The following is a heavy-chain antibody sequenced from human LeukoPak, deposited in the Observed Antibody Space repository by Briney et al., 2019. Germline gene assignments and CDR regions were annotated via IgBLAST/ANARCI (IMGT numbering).Heavy chain of an antibody. CDR3: AKDFRVHYYGSGSYLDY. CDR2: ISSSSSYI. Sequence: GGSLRLSCAASGFTFSSYSMNWVRQAPGKGLEWVSSISSSSSYIYYADSVKGRFTISRDNSKNTLYLQMNSLRAEDTAVYYCAKDFRVHYYGSGSYLDYWGQGTLVTVSS. CDR1: GFTFSSYS. D-gene: IGHD3-10*01. J-gene: IGHJ4*02. V-gene: IGHV3-21*04.